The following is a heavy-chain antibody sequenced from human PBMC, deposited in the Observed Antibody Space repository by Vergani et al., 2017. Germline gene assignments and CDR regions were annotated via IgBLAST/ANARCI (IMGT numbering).Heavy chain of an antibody. CDR1: GYSFTSYW. J-gene: IGHJ4*02. V-gene: IGHV5-51*01. D-gene: IGHD6-19*01. Sequence: EVQLVQSGAEVKKPGESLKISCKGSGYSFTSYWIGWVRQMPEKGLEWMGIIYPDDSDTRYSPSFQGQVTISADKSISTAYMELRSLRSDDTAVYYCAREQWLPIDYFDYWGQGTLVTVSS. CDR2: IYPDDSDT. CDR3: AREQWLPIDYFDY.